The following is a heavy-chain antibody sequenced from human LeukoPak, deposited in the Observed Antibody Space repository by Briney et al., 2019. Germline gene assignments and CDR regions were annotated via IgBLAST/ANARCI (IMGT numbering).Heavy chain of an antibody. CDR2: IKQDGSEK. CDR3: ARGMRGAFDI. D-gene: IGHD3-10*01. J-gene: IGHJ3*02. Sequence: PGGSLRLSCAASGFTFSNYWMNWVRQAPGEGLEWVANIKQDGSEKYYVDSVKGRFTISRDNAKNSLYLQMNSLRAEDTAVYYCARGMRGAFDIWGQGTMVTVSS. V-gene: IGHV3-7*01. CDR1: GFTFSNYW.